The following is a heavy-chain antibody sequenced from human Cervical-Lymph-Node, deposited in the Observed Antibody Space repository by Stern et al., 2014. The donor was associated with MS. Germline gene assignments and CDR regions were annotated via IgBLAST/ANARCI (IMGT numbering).Heavy chain of an antibody. Sequence: QDQLVQSGAEVKKPGASVKVSCKVSGYTLSEISMHWVRQAPGQGLEWMGGFDPEHGETRYAQKFQGRVTMAEGRSTDTAYMELSSLRSEDTAVYYCAAHRGRVTYYYGMDVWGQGTTVTVSS. CDR1: GYTLSEIS. CDR3: AAHRGRVTYYYGMDV. D-gene: IGHD2-21*02. J-gene: IGHJ6*02. CDR2: FDPEHGET. V-gene: IGHV1-24*01.